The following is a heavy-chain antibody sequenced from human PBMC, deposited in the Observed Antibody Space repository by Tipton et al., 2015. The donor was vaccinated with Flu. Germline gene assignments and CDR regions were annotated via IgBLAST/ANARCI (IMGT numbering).Heavy chain of an antibody. CDR2: LWRDATNK. Sequence: SLRLSCAASGFTVSSYAMHWVRQAPGKGLEWVAILWRDATNKNYGESVKGRFIITRDNSKNTVDLQMNNLRSEDMAVYYCAKDNSGWAFDYWGRGTLVTVSS. J-gene: IGHJ4*02. CDR3: AKDNSGWAFDY. CDR1: GFTVSSYA. D-gene: IGHD5-12*01. V-gene: IGHV3-30*02.